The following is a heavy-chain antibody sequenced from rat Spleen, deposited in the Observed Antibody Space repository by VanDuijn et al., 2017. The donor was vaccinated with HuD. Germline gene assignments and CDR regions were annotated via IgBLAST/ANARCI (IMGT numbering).Heavy chain of an antibody. CDR3: ARQWDY. V-gene: IGHV5-29*01. CDR1: GYTFSDYY. J-gene: IGHJ2*01. Sequence: EVQLVESDGALVQPGRSLKLSCAASGYTFSDYYMAWVRQAPTKGLEWVATISSDGTTPYYRDSVKGRFTISRDNAKNTLYLQMDSLKSEDTATYYCARQWDYWGQGVMVTVSS. CDR2: ISSDGTTP.